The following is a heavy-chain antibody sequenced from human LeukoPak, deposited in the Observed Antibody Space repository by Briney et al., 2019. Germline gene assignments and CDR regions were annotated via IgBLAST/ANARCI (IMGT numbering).Heavy chain of an antibody. V-gene: IGHV7-4-1*02. Sequence: ASVKVSCKASGYTFTSYAMNWVRQAPGQGLEWMGWINTNTGNPTYAQGFTGRFVFSLDISVSTAYLQISSLKAEDTAVYYCARESRYPGYYYGMDVWGQGTTVPLSS. D-gene: IGHD1-1*01. CDR3: ARESRYPGYYYGMDV. J-gene: IGHJ6*02. CDR1: GYTFTSYA. CDR2: INTNTGNP.